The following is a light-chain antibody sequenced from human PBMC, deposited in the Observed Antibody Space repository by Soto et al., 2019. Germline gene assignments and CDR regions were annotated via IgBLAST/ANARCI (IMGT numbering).Light chain of an antibody. CDR1: QSVSRN. J-gene: IGKJ2*01. Sequence: IVMTQSPPTLSVSAEERATLSCRASQSVSRNLDWYQQKHGHPPTLLMYGASARASGIPDRFSGSGNGTECTHTISRLQYEDDAVYYCQHYNNWNVTCGEGTKLENK. V-gene: IGKV3-15*01. CDR2: GAS. CDR3: QHYNNWNVT.